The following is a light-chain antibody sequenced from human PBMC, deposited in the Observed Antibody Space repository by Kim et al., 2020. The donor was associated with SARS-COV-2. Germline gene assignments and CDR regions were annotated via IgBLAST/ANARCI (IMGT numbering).Light chain of an antibody. V-gene: IGLV3-21*04. Sequence: VPPGKTARITFGGNNIGSKSVHWYQQKPGQAPVLVIYYDSDRPSGIPERFSGSNSGNTATLTISRVEAGDEADYYCQVWDSSSDHVFGTGTKVTVL. CDR1: NIGSKS. CDR2: YDS. J-gene: IGLJ1*01. CDR3: QVWDSSSDHV.